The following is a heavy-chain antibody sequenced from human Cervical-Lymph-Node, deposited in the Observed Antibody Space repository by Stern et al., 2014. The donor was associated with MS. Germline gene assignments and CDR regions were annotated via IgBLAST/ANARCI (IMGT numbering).Heavy chain of an antibody. CDR3: ARDASSHYYDSGSSFDY. Sequence: QVQLQESGPGLVKPSETLSLTCNVSGGSISGYYWTWIRQSPGRGLEWLWFVFFSGTTKCNPSHKSRVAISVDTFKNQFSLKLKSVTAADTAVYYCARDASSHYYDSGSSFDYWGQGTLVTVSS. CDR1: GGSISGYY. CDR2: VFFSGTT. J-gene: IGHJ4*02. D-gene: IGHD3-10*01. V-gene: IGHV4-59*13.